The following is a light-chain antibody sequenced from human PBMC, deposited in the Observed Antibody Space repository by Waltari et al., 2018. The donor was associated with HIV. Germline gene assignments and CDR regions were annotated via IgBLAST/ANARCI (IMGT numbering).Light chain of an antibody. CDR1: QSISNW. Sequence: DIQMTQSPSTLSASVGDRVTITCRASQSISNWLAWYQQKPGKAPKLLIYKASSLESGVPSRFSGSGSGTEYTLTISSLQPDDFATYYCQEYSGFRTFGQGTKVEIK. CDR3: QEYSGFRT. J-gene: IGKJ1*01. CDR2: KAS. V-gene: IGKV1-5*03.